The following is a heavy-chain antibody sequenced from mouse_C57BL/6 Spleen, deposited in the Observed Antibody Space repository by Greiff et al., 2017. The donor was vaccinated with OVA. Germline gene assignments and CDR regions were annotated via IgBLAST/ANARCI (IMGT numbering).Heavy chain of an antibody. Sequence: DVMLVESGGGLVKPGGSLKLSCAASGFTFSSYAMSWVRQTPEKRLEWVATISDGGSYTYYPDNVKGRFTISRDNAKNNLYLQMSHLKSEDTAMYYCARDYYGSSYGYYAMDYWGQGTSVTVSS. V-gene: IGHV5-4*01. D-gene: IGHD1-1*01. CDR1: GFTFSSYA. CDR2: ISDGGSYT. CDR3: ARDYYGSSYGYYAMDY. J-gene: IGHJ4*01.